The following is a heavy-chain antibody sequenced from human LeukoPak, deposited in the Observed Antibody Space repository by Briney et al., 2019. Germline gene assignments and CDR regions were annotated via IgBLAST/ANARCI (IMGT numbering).Heavy chain of an antibody. Sequence: ASVKVSCTVSGYTLTELSMHGVRQAPGKGLEWMGGFDPEDGETIYAQKFQGRVTMTRDTSTSTVYMELSSLRSEDTAVYYCARDLDYRTYWYFDLWGRGTLVTVSS. CDR2: FDPEDGET. CDR1: GYTLTELS. J-gene: IGHJ2*01. CDR3: ARDLDYRTYWYFDL. V-gene: IGHV1-24*01. D-gene: IGHD4-11*01.